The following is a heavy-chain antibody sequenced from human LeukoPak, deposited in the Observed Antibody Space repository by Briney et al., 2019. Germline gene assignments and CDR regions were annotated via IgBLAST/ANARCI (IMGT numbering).Heavy chain of an antibody. J-gene: IGHJ4*02. Sequence: ASVKVSCKASGYTFTSYGISGVRQAPGQGLEWMGWISAYNGNTNYAQQLQGRVTMTTDTSTSTAYMELRSLRSDDTAVYYCARDQLDYGEPDWWGQGTLVTVSA. CDR1: GYTFTSYG. V-gene: IGHV1-18*01. CDR2: ISAYNGNT. D-gene: IGHD4-17*01. CDR3: ARDQLDYGEPDW.